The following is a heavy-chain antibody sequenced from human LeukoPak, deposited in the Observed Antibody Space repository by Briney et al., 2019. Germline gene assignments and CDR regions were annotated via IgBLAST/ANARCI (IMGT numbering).Heavy chain of an antibody. CDR1: GGTFSSYA. CDR2: IIPIFGTA. V-gene: IGHV1-69*06. CDR3: ARWGGLLYYYGMDV. J-gene: IGHJ6*04. D-gene: IGHD3-10*01. Sequence: SVKVSRKASGGTFSSYAISWVRQAPGQGLEWMGGIIPIFGTANYAQKFQGRVTITADKSTSTAYMELSSLRSEDTAVYYCARWGGLLYYYGMDVWGKGTTVTVSS.